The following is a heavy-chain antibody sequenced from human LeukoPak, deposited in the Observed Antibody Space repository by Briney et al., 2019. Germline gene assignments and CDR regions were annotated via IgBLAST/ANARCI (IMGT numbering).Heavy chain of an antibody. Sequence: PSETLSLTCTVSGDSMTDYYWSWIRQPPGMGLEWIGYISYSGSTNYNPSFMSRVTFSIDTSKNQFSLWLDSVTAADTAVYYCASAPHVNYFDFWGQGALVTVSA. D-gene: IGHD2/OR15-2a*01. CDR1: GDSMTDYY. V-gene: IGHV4-59*08. CDR3: ASAPHVNYFDF. J-gene: IGHJ4*02. CDR2: ISYSGST.